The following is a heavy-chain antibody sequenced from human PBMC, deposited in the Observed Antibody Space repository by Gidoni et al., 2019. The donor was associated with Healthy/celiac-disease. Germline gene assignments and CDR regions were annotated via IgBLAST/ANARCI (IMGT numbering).Heavy chain of an antibody. CDR3: VKGSSSWYSLFDY. Sequence: EVQLVESGGGLVQPGGSLRLSCSAYGCTFSSYAMHWVRQAPGKGLEYVSAISSNGGSTYYADSVKGRFTISRDNSKNTLYLQMSSLRAEDTAVYYCVKGSSSWYSLFDYWGQGTLVTVSS. J-gene: IGHJ4*02. CDR2: ISSNGGST. D-gene: IGHD6-13*01. CDR1: GCTFSSYA. V-gene: IGHV3-64D*06.